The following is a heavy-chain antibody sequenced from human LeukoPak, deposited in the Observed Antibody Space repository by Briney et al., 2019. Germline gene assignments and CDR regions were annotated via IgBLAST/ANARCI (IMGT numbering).Heavy chain of an antibody. CDR2: IYYIGIT. CDR1: GGSVSSYY. D-gene: IGHD1-26*01. V-gene: IGHV4-59*02. CDR3: ARESFQAFDI. Sequence: PSETLPLTCTVSGGSVSSYYWGWIRQPPGKGLEYIGYIYYIGITNYNPSLKSRVTISVDTSKNQFSLELSSVTAADTAIYYCARESFQAFDIWGQGTLVTVSS. J-gene: IGHJ3*02.